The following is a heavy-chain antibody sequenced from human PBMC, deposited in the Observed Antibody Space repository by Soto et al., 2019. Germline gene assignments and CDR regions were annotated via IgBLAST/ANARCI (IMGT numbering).Heavy chain of an antibody. Sequence: SETLSLTCSVSGGSISHYYWSWIRQSPGKGLEWIGYAYYSGSTDYNPSLKSRVTMSVDTSKNQVSLKLNSVTTADTAVYYCARDRSTYGGGGTGEVKENWFDPWGPGTLVTVSS. D-gene: IGHD2-8*01. CDR2: AYYSGST. CDR3: ARDRSTYGGGGTGEVKENWFDP. J-gene: IGHJ5*02. V-gene: IGHV4-59*01. CDR1: GGSISHYY.